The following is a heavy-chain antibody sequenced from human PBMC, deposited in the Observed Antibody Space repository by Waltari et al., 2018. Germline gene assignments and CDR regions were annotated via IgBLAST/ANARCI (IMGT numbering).Heavy chain of an antibody. Sequence: QLQLQESGPGLVKPSETLSLTCTVSGGSISSSSYYWGWIRQPPGKGLEWIGSIYYSGSTYYNPSLKRRVTISVDTSKNQFSLKLSSVTAADTAVYYCARRGTGRPNWFDPWGQGTLVTVSS. CDR3: ARRGTGRPNWFDP. J-gene: IGHJ5*02. CDR2: IYYSGST. V-gene: IGHV4-39*01. D-gene: IGHD1-26*01. CDR1: GGSISSSSYY.